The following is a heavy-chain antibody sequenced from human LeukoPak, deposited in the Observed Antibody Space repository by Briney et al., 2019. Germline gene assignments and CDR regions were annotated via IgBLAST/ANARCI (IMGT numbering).Heavy chain of an antibody. CDR1: GGSISPYY. V-gene: IGHV4-59*12. CDR3: ARDSPGFGEPTWNWFDP. J-gene: IGHJ5*02. CDR2: IHYTGST. Sequence: SETLSLTCAVSGGSISPYYWGWIRQPPGKGLEWLGYIHYTGSTSYNPSLKSRVIISVDTSKNQLSLKLSSVTAADTAVYYCARDSPGFGEPTWNWFDPWGQGTLVTVSS. D-gene: IGHD3-10*01.